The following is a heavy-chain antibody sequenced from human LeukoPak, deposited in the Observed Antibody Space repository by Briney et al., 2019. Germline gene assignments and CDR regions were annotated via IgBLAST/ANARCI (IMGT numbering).Heavy chain of an antibody. J-gene: IGHJ4*02. V-gene: IGHV3-23*01. CDR3: ANNLLGGSGWPFDY. Sequence: GGSLRLSCVASGFTFSGYAMSWVRQAPGKGLEWVSAISGSGGSTYYADSVKGRFTISRDNSKNTLYLQMNSLRAEDTAVYYCANNLLGGSGWPFDYWGQGTLVTVSS. D-gene: IGHD6-19*01. CDR2: ISGSGGST. CDR1: GFTFSGYA.